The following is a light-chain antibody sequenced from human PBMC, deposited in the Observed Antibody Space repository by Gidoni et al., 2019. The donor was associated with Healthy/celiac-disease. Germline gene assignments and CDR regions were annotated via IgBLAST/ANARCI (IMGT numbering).Light chain of an antibody. CDR3: QHYDNRPRT. CDR1: QSVSSN. J-gene: IGKJ1*01. Sequence: EIRMTQSPATLSVSPGERVTLSCRASQSVSSNLTWYQQKPGKAPRLLIYGASTWATGIPARFSGSGSGTDFTLTISSLQSEDFAAYYCQHYDNRPRTFGQGTQVEIK. V-gene: IGKV3-15*01. CDR2: GAS.